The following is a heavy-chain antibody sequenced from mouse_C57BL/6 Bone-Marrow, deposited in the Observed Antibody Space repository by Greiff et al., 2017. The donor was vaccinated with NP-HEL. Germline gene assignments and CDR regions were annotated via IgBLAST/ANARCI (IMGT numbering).Heavy chain of an antibody. V-gene: IGHV1-69*01. CDR2: IDPSDSYT. CDR3: ARSGLYYYGSRDAMDY. J-gene: IGHJ4*01. Sequence: QVQLQQPGAELVMPGASVKLSCKASGYTFTSYWMHWVKQRPGQGLEWIGEIDPSDSYTNYNQKFKGKSTLTVDKSSSTAYMQRSSLTSEDSAVYYCARSGLYYYGSRDAMDYWGQGTSVTVSS. D-gene: IGHD1-1*01. CDR1: GYTFTSYW.